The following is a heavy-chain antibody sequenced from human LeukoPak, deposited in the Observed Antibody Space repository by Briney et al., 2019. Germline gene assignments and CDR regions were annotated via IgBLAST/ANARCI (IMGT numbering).Heavy chain of an antibody. Sequence: GRSLRLSCAASGFTFSSYGMHWVRQAPGKGLEWVAFIWYDGSAKNYADFVKGRFTISRDNSRNTLYLQMNSLRAEDTAVYYCARDFYGYFSKFDYWGQGTLVSVSS. J-gene: IGHJ4*02. D-gene: IGHD4-17*01. V-gene: IGHV3-33*01. CDR2: IWYDGSAK. CDR1: GFTFSSYG. CDR3: ARDFYGYFSKFDY.